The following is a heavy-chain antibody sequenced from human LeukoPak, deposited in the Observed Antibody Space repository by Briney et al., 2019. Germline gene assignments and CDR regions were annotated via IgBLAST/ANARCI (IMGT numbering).Heavy chain of an antibody. Sequence: SETLSLTCTVSGYSISSGYYWGWIRQPPGKGLEWIGSIYHSGSTYYNPSLKSRVTISVDTSKNQFSLKLSSVTAADTAVYYCARGGGIAVAGIWGQGTMVTVSS. CDR2: IYHSGST. V-gene: IGHV4-38-2*02. CDR1: GYSISSGYY. CDR3: ARGGGIAVAGI. D-gene: IGHD6-19*01. J-gene: IGHJ3*02.